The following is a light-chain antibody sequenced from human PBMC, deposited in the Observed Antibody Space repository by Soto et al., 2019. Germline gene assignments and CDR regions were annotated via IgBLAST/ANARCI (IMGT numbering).Light chain of an antibody. V-gene: IGKV3-11*01. Sequence: EIVMTQPPATLSSFPGDRVTLSCRASESVSCYLFWYQQKPGHAPRLLIYDASTRAAGIPARFIGSGSGTDFPLTISSLEPEDSAVYYCQQHLGRHTFGQGTKVDIK. CDR2: DAS. J-gene: IGKJ1*01. CDR3: QQHLGRHT. CDR1: ESVSCY.